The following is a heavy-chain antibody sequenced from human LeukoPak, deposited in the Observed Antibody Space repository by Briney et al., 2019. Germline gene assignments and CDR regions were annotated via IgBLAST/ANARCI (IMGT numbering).Heavy chain of an antibody. Sequence: PSETLSLTCAVYGGSFSGYYWSWIRQPPGKGLEWIGEINHSGSTNYNPSLKSRVTISVDMSKNQFSLKLSSVTAADTAVYYCARGVGKYQLRGFDPWGQGTLVTVSS. CDR3: ARGVGKYQLRGFDP. D-gene: IGHD2-2*01. J-gene: IGHJ5*02. CDR2: INHSGST. CDR1: GGSFSGYY. V-gene: IGHV4-34*01.